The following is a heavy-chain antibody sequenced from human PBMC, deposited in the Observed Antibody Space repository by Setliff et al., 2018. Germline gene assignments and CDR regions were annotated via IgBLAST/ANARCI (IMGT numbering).Heavy chain of an antibody. J-gene: IGHJ4*02. V-gene: IGHV1-2*06. D-gene: IGHD5-18*01. Sequence: ASVKVSCKASGYTFTDYYIYWVRQAPGQGLQWMGRINPISGATDYAQKFQGRVTMTDDTSTDTAYMELSSLRSEDTAVYYCAAIGLDTALITGVLFDFWGQGTLVTVSS. CDR3: AAIGLDTALITGVLFDF. CDR2: INPISGAT. CDR1: GYTFTDYY.